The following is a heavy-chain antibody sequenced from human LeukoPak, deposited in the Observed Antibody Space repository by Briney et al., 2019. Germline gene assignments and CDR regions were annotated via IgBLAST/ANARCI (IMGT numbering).Heavy chain of an antibody. CDR3: AAGNYYDSSGYYHLGYFDY. V-gene: IGHV1-18*01. CDR1: GYTFTSYG. Sequence: GASVWLSCKASGYTFTSYGISWVRQAPGQGLEWMGWISAYNGNTNYAQKLQGRVTMTTDTSTSTAYMELRSLRSDDTAVYYCAAGNYYDSSGYYHLGYFDYWGQEDLGSASS. D-gene: IGHD3-22*01. J-gene: IGHJ4*02. CDR2: ISAYNGNT.